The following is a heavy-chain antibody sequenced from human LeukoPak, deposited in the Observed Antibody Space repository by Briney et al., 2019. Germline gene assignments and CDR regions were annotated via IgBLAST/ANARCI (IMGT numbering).Heavy chain of an antibody. J-gene: IGHJ4*02. CDR3: ATTEEDSGSYYHGPIPWIFDY. V-gene: IGHV3-7*01. Sequence: PGGSLRLSCAASGFTFSSYWMSWVRQAPGKGLEWVANIKQDGSEKYYVDSVKGRFTIFRDNAKNSLYLQMNSLRAEDTAVYYCATTEEDSGSYYHGPIPWIFDYWGQGTLITASS. CDR1: GFTFSSYW. CDR2: IKQDGSEK. D-gene: IGHD1-26*01.